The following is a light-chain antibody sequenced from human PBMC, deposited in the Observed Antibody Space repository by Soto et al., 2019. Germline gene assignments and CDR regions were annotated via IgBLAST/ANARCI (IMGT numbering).Light chain of an antibody. V-gene: IGKV1-5*03. CDR2: KAS. J-gene: IGKJ1*01. Sequence: DIQMTQSPSTLSGSVGDRVTITCRASQTISSWLAWYQQKPGKAPKLLIYKASTLKSGVPSRFSCSGSGTEFTLTISSRQPDDFATYYCQHYNSYSEAFGQGTKVEL. CDR3: QHYNSYSEA. CDR1: QTISSW.